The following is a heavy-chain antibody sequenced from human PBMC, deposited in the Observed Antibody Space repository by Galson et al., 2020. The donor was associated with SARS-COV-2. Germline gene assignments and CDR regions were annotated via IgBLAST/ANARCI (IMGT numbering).Heavy chain of an antibody. CDR2: ISYDGSNK. D-gene: IGHD5-12*01. V-gene: IGHV3-30*04. CDR3: GRALSGYSSVGY. J-gene: IGHJ4*01. CDR1: GFTSRSYA. Sequence: SLNLPFPSPGFTSRSYAMHWVRQAPSKGLEWVAVISYDGSNKYYADSVKGRFTISRDKSKNTLYLQMNSLRAGDTAVYYCGRALSGYSSVGYWGHGTLVTVFS.